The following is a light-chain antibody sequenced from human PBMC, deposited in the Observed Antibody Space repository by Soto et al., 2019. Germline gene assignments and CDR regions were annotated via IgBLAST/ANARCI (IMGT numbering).Light chain of an antibody. J-gene: IGKJ2*01. V-gene: IGKV3-20*01. CDR1: QSVSSSY. Sequence: EIVLTQCPGTVSLSPGERATLSCRASQSVSSSYLAWYQQKPGQAPRLLIYDASSRATGIPDRFSGSGSGTDFTLTIGRLEPEDFAVYYCQQYGSSLYTFGQGTKLEIK. CDR2: DAS. CDR3: QQYGSSLYT.